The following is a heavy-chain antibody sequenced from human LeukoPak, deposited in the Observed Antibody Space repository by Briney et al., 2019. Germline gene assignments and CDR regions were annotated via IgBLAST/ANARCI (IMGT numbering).Heavy chain of an antibody. CDR2: IKFDESEK. CDR3: SRITTNGYFEY. CDR1: GFTFSNFW. J-gene: IGHJ4*02. D-gene: IGHD1-1*01. Sequence: PGGSLTLSCAVSGFTFSNFWMGWVRQAPGKGLEWVASIKFDESEKRYVDSVKGRFTISRDNAENSLYLQMKSLRGEDTAVYFCSRITTNGYFEYWGQGSLVTVSS. V-gene: IGHV3-7*01.